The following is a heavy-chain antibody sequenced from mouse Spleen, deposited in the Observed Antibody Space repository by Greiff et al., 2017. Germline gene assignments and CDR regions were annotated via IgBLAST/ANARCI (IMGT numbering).Heavy chain of an antibody. CDR3: ARSTTVNAMDY. Sequence: EVQVVESGGGLVKPGGSLKLSCAASGFAFSSYDMSWVRQTPEKRLEWVAYISSGGGSTYYPDTVKGRFTISRDNAKNTLYLQMSSLKSEDTAMYYCARSTTVNAMDYWGQGTSVTVSS. CDR1: GFAFSSYD. CDR2: ISSGGGST. V-gene: IGHV5-12-1*01. D-gene: IGHD2-1*01. J-gene: IGHJ4*01.